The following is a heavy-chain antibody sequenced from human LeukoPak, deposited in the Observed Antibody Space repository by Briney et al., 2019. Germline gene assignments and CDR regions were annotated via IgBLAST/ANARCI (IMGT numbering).Heavy chain of an antibody. Sequence: GGSLRLSCAASGFTISSNYMSWVRQGPGKGLEWVSLIYSGGYTYYADSVKGRFTISRDNFKNTLYLQMNSLRAEDTAEYYCAKSWQQLVLFDYWGQGTLVTVSS. CDR1: GFTISSNY. CDR2: IYSGGYT. V-gene: IGHV3-53*01. D-gene: IGHD6-13*01. CDR3: AKSWQQLVLFDY. J-gene: IGHJ4*02.